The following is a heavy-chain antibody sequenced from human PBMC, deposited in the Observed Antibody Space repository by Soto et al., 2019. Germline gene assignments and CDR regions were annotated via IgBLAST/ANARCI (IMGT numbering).Heavy chain of an antibody. CDR1: GYTFTGYY. CDR3: ARNAVEDCSSTSCYTWDYCYYGMDV. D-gene: IGHD2-2*02. V-gene: IGHV1-2*02. CDR2: INPNSGGT. J-gene: IGHJ6*02. Sequence: ASVKVSCKASGYTFTGYYMHWVRQAPGQGLEWMGWINPNSGGTNYAQKFQGRVTMTRDTSISTAYMELSRLRSDDTAVYYCARNAVEDCSSTSCYTWDYCYYGMDVWGQGTTVTVSS.